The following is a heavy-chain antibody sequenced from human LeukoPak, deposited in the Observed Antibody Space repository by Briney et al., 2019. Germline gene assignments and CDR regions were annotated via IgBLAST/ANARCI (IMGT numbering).Heavy chain of an antibody. Sequence: SETLSLTCTVSGGSISSSKYYWGWIRQPPGKGLEWIGSIYYSGSTYYNPSLKSRVTISIDTSKNQFSLKLSSVTAADTAVYYCARHGSSGYDRKHFDYWGQGTLVTVSS. CDR1: GGSISSSKYY. CDR2: IYYSGST. V-gene: IGHV4-39*01. CDR3: ARHGSSGYDRKHFDY. D-gene: IGHD5-12*01. J-gene: IGHJ4*02.